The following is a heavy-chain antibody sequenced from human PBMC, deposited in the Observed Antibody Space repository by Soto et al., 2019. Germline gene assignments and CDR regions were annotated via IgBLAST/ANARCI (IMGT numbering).Heavy chain of an antibody. Sequence: QVQLVQSGAEVRKPGSSVTVSCKASGGTFSNYAISWVRQAPGQGLEWMGGIIPIVGTGSYAQKFQGRVTITADEPTTTASMDLSSLRFDDTAVYYCARVVILVPTASTHYYYHMDVWGPGTTVTVSS. CDR1: GGTFSNYA. CDR2: IIPIVGTG. D-gene: IGHD2-2*01. CDR3: ARVVILVPTASTHYYYHMDV. V-gene: IGHV1-69*01. J-gene: IGHJ6*02.